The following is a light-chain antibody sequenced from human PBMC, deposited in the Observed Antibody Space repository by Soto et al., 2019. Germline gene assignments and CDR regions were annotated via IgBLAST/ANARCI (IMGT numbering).Light chain of an antibody. CDR3: CSYAGSYVV. J-gene: IGLJ2*01. CDR1: SSDVGGYDY. CDR2: GVS. Sequence: QSALTQPRSVSGSPGQSVTISCTGTSSDVGGYDYVSWYQHHPGKAPKLMIYGVSGRPSGVPDRFSGSKSGNTASLTISGLQAEDEADYYCCSYAGSYVVFGGGTKLTVL. V-gene: IGLV2-11*01.